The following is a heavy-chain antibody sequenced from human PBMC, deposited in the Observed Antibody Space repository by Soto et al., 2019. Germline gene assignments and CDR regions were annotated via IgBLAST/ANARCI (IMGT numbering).Heavy chain of an antibody. Sequence: QVQLVQSGAEVKKPGASVKVYCKASGYTFTSYAMHWVRQAPGQRLEWMGWINAGNGNTKYSQKFQGIVTITRDTSASTAYMELSSLRSEDTAVYYCARVMVRGVFDYWGQGTLVTVSS. D-gene: IGHD3-10*01. CDR3: ARVMVRGVFDY. J-gene: IGHJ4*02. CDR2: INAGNGNT. CDR1: GYTFTSYA. V-gene: IGHV1-3*01.